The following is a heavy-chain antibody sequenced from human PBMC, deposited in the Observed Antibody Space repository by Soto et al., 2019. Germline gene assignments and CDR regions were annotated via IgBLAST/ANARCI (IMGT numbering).Heavy chain of an antibody. Sequence: EVQLVESGGGLVQPGGSLRLSCAASGFTFSSDWMSWVRQAPGKGLEWVANIKQDGSEKYYVDSVKGRFTISRDNAKTSPYLQMNSLSAEDTAVDYCARAVDYYGSCRERYFDYWGQGTMVT. V-gene: IGHV3-7*05. CDR2: IKQDGSEK. D-gene: IGHD3-10*01. CDR3: ARAVDYYGSCRERYFDY. J-gene: IGHJ4*02. CDR1: GFTFSSDW.